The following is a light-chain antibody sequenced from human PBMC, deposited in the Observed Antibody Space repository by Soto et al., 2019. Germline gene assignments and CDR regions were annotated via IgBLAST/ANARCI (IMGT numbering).Light chain of an antibody. CDR3: QEYGSSRPWT. CDR2: GAS. CDR1: QTFSSGY. V-gene: IGKV3-20*01. Sequence: ETVLTQSPSTLSLSPGERATLSCRASQTFSSGYLAWYQQKPGQAPRLLIYGASRRATGIVDRFGGSGSGTEYTLTISRLEPEDSAVYYCQEYGSSRPWTFGQGTKLEIK. J-gene: IGKJ2*02.